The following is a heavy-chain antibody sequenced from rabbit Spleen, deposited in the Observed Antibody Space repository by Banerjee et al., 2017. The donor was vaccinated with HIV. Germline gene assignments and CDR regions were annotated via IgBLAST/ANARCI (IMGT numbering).Heavy chain of an antibody. CDR1: GFSFSNGYD. CDR3: ARDTSSSFSSYGMDL. Sequence: QEQLVESGGGLVQPGGSLKLSCTASGFSFSNGYDMCWVRQAPGKGLEWIACIYAGSSGSTSYASWAKGRFTISKASSTTVTLQMTSLTAADTATYFCARDTSSSFSSYGMDLWGPGTLVTVS. J-gene: IGHJ6*01. D-gene: IGHD1-1*01. CDR2: IYAGSSGST. V-gene: IGHV1S45*01.